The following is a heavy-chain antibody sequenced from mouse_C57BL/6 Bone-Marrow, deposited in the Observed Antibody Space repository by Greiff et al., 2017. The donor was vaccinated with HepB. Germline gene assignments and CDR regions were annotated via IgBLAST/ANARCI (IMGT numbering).Heavy chain of an antibody. Sequence: VQLQQSGAELARPGASVKLSCKASGYTFTSYGISWVKQRTGQGLEWIGEIYPRSGNTYYNEKFKGKATLTADKSSSTAYMELRSLTSEDSAVYFCAIPTVVAEEADYWGQGTTLTVSS. V-gene: IGHV1-81*01. CDR1: GYTFTSYG. J-gene: IGHJ2*01. CDR2: IYPRSGNT. CDR3: AIPTVVAEEADY. D-gene: IGHD1-1*01.